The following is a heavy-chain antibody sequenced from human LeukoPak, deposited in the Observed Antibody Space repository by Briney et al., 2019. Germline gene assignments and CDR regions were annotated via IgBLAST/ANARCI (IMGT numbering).Heavy chain of an antibody. CDR2: IYSGGST. Sequence: GGSLRLSCAASGFTVSSNYMSWVRQAPGKGLEWVSVIYSGGSTYYADSVKGRFTISRDNSKNTLYPQMNSLRAEDTAVYYCASQGIAARVWDAFDIWGQGTMVTVSS. J-gene: IGHJ3*02. CDR1: GFTVSSNY. V-gene: IGHV3-66*02. D-gene: IGHD6-6*01. CDR3: ASQGIAARVWDAFDI.